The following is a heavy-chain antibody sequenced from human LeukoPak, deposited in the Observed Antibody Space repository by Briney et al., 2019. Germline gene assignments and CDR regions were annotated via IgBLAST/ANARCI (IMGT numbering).Heavy chain of an antibody. D-gene: IGHD3-10*01. V-gene: IGHV3-21*01. J-gene: IGHJ4*02. CDR2: ISSSCIYI. CDR3: ARAPYYYYDSGSGTRATGNPDY. CDR1: GFTFSTYS. Sequence: PGGSLRLSCAASGFTFSTYSMNWVRQAPGKGLEWVSSISSSCIYIYYADSVKGRFTISRDNAKNSLFLQMNSLRAEDTAVYYCARAPYYYYDSGSGTRATGNPDYWGQGTLVTVSS.